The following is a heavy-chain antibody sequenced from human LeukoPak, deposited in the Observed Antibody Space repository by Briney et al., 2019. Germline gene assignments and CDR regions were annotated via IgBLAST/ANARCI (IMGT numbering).Heavy chain of an antibody. CDR1: GGSISSYY. Sequence: PSETLSLTCIFSGGSISSYYWSWIRQPPGKGLEWIGYIYYSGSTNYNPSLKSRVTISVDTSKNQFSLKLSSVTAADTAVYYCARGPGGIAAAGYYFDYWGQGTLVTVSS. J-gene: IGHJ4*02. CDR2: IYYSGST. CDR3: ARGPGGIAAAGYYFDY. V-gene: IGHV4-59*01. D-gene: IGHD6-13*01.